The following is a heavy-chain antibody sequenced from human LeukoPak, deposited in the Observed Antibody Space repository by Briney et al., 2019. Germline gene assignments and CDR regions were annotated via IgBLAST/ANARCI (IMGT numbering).Heavy chain of an antibody. V-gene: IGHV4-59*12. Sequence: SETLSLTCTVSGGSISSYYWSWIRQPPGKGLEWIGYIYYTGSTNYNPSLTSRVTISVDTSKNQFSLKLSSVTAADTAVYYCARDLEIEGCSSTSCYRNWFDPWGQGTLVTVSS. CDR2: IYYTGST. D-gene: IGHD2-2*01. CDR3: ARDLEIEGCSSTSCYRNWFDP. CDR1: GGSISSYY. J-gene: IGHJ5*02.